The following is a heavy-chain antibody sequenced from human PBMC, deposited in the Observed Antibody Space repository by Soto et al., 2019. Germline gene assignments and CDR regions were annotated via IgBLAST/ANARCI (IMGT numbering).Heavy chain of an antibody. CDR3: AKEGNFCSGYYGMEV. J-gene: IGHJ6*02. CDR2: IRGSGDST. V-gene: IGHV3-23*01. D-gene: IGHD3-3*01. CDR1: GFSFSSYA. Sequence: EVPRLESWGGLVQPGGSLRLSCAASGFSFSSYAMSWVRQAPGKGLEWVSGIRGSGDSTDYADSVKGRFTISRDNSKNTVYLQRTSLRAADTAVYYCAKEGNFCSGYYGMEVWGQGTTVTVSS.